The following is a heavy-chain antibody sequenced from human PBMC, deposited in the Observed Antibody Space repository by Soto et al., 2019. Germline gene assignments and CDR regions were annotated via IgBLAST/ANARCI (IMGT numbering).Heavy chain of an antibody. V-gene: IGHV3-23*01. CDR3: AKIHSGSSEDAFDV. D-gene: IGHD6-19*01. CDR1: GFTFSSYA. J-gene: IGHJ3*01. CDR2: ISGSGGVT. Sequence: EVQLLESGGGLVQPGGSQRLSCAASGFTFSSYAMSWVRQGPGKGLEWVTLISGSGGVTDYADSVKGRFTVSRDNSKNTMYLELNSLTAADTAIYYCAKIHSGSSEDAFDVWGQGTVVTVSS.